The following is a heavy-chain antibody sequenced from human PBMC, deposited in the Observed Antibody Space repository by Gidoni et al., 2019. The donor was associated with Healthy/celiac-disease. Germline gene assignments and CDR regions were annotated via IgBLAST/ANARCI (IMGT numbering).Heavy chain of an antibody. V-gene: IGHV3-13*01. CDR1: GFTFSSYD. J-gene: IGHJ6*02. CDR3: ARDGGSPYGMDV. CDR2: IGTAGDT. Sequence: EVQLVESGGGLVQPGGSQRLSCAASGFTFSSYDMHWVRQATGKGLEWVSAIGTAGDTYYPGSVKGRFTIARENAKNSLYLQMNSLRAGDTAVYYCARDGGSPYGMDVWGQGTTVTVSS. D-gene: IGHD3-16*01.